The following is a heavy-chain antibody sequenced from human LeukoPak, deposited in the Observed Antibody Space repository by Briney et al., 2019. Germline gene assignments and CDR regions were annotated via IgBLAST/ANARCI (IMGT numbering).Heavy chain of an antibody. CDR2: INSDGSST. V-gene: IGHV3-74*01. CDR1: GFTFSSYW. D-gene: IGHD3-10*01. J-gene: IGHJ4*02. Sequence: GGSLRLSCAASGFTFSSYWMHWVRQAPGKGLVWVSRINSDGSSTSYAGSVKGRFTISRDNAKNTLYLQMNSLRAEDTAVYYCARNGESLTWFGESRSPLDYWGQGTLVTVSS. CDR3: ARNGESLTWFGESRSPLDY.